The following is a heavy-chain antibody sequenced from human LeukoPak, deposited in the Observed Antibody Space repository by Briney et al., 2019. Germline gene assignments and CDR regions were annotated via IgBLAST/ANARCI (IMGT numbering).Heavy chain of an antibody. CDR1: AVSISNYY. Sequence: MSSETLSLTCTVSAVSISNYYWTWIRQPPGKGLEWIGYINYSGSANYNPSLKSRVTMSVDTSKNQLSLKLTSVTAADTAVYSCARVYRDDFWSGYSTHFDSWGQGTLVTVSS. CDR2: INYSGSA. J-gene: IGHJ4*02. V-gene: IGHV4-59*01. D-gene: IGHD3-3*01. CDR3: ARVYRDDFWSGYSTHFDS.